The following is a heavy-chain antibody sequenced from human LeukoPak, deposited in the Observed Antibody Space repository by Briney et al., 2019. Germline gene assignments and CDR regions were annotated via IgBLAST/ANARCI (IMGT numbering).Heavy chain of an antibody. CDR1: GFTFSSYS. J-gene: IGHJ4*02. V-gene: IGHV3-21*01. CDR2: IISSRSYI. Sequence: GGSLRLSCAASGFTFSSYSMNWVRQAPGKGLEWVSSIISSRSYIYYTDSVQGRFTISRDNAKNSLYLQMNSLRAEDTAVYYYARGPGSGPGYWGQGTLVTVSS. D-gene: IGHD2-15*01. CDR3: ARGPGSGPGY.